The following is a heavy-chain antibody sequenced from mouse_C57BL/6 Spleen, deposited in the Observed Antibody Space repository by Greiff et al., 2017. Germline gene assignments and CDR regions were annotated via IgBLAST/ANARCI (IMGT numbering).Heavy chain of an antibody. CDR1: GYTFTSYW. CDR3: ALITTVVEGDY. V-gene: IGHV1-52*01. J-gene: IGHJ2*01. Sequence: QVQLQQPGAELVRPGSSVKLSCKASGYTFTSYWMHWVKQRPIQGLEWIGNIDPSDSETPYNQKFKDKATLTVDKSSSTAYMQLSSLTSEDSAVYYCALITTVVEGDYWGQGTTLTVSS. CDR2: IDPSDSET. D-gene: IGHD1-1*01.